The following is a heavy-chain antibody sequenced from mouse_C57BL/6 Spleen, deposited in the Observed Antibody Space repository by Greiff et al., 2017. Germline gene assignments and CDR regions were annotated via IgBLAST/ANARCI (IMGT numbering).Heavy chain of an antibody. V-gene: IGHV8-12*01. CDR3: ARLGDGYYGARGY. J-gene: IGHJ4*01. D-gene: IGHD2-3*01. CDR1: GFSLSTSGMG. CDR2: IYWDDDK. Sequence: QVTLKESGPGILQSSQTLSLTCSFSGFSLSTSGMGVSWIRQPSGKGLEWLAHIYWDDDKRYNPSLKSRLTISTDTSRNQVFLKITSVDTAETATYYCARLGDGYYGARGYWGQGTSVTVSS.